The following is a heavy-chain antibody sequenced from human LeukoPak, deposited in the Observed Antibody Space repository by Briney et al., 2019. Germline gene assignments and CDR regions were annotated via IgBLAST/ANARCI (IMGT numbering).Heavy chain of an antibody. V-gene: IGHV3-30*02. Sequence: GGSLRLSCAASGFTFSSYGMHWVRQAPGKGLEWVAFIRYDGSNKYYADSVKGRFTISRDNSKNTLYLQMKSLRAEDTAVYYCVRGMGGGVSNFDYWGQGTLVTVSS. CDR1: GFTFSSYG. D-gene: IGHD3-16*01. CDR2: IRYDGSNK. J-gene: IGHJ4*02. CDR3: VRGMGGGVSNFDY.